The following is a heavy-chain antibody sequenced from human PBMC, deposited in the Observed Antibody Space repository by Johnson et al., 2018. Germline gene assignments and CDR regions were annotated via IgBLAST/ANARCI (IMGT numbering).Heavy chain of an antibody. CDR3: VSASGITYPYFQH. CDR2: TRDKSNSYTK. J-gene: IGHJ1*01. CDR1: GFTFSDHY. V-gene: IGHV3-72*01. Sequence: VQLVESGGGLVQPGGSLRLSCAASGFTFSDHYMDWVRQAPGKGLEWVGRTRDKSNSYTKEYAASVKGRFTITRDDSKNSLYLQMKSLKTEDTAVYFCVSASGITYPYFQHWGQGTMVTVSS. D-gene: IGHD3-10*01.